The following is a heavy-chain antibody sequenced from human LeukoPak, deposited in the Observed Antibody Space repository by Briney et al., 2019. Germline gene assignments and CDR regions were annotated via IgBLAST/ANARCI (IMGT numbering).Heavy chain of an antibody. V-gene: IGHV3-33*01. D-gene: IGHD2-15*01. Sequence: GGSLRLSCAASGFTFSSYGMHWVRQAPGKGLEWVAVIWYDGSNKYYADSVKGRFTISRDNSKNTLYLQMNGLRAEDTAVYYCARVHCSGGSCYSGLSYWGQGTLVTVSS. CDR2: IWYDGSNK. CDR3: ARVHCSGGSCYSGLSY. J-gene: IGHJ4*02. CDR1: GFTFSSYG.